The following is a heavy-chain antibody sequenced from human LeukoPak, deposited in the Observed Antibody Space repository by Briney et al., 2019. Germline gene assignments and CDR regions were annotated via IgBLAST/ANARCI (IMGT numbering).Heavy chain of an antibody. CDR3: AREGNGSPDPFDS. CDR2: INHSGVT. D-gene: IGHD1-26*01. J-gene: IGHJ4*02. Sequence: PSETLSLTCAVYGGSFGAHYWSWIRQAPGKGLEWIGEINHSGVTNYNPSLKSRVTISVDTSKNQFSLKVNSVTAADTAVYYCAREGNGSPDPFDSWGQGTLVTVSA. CDR1: GGSFGAHY. V-gene: IGHV4-34*01.